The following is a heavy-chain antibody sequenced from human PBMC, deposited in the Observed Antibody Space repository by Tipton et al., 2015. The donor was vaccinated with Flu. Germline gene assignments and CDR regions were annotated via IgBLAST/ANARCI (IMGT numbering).Heavy chain of an antibody. Sequence: TLSLTCSVSGDSMSSYCWTWVRQPAGNGLECLGRIYSSGNTYYSPSFKSRLTMSIATSKKQFSLNLSPVTAADTAASYCARGSGSGSYVIFDSWGQGTLVTVPS. CDR1: GDSMSSYC. D-gene: IGHD3-10*01. V-gene: IGHV4-4*07. J-gene: IGHJ4*02. CDR2: IYSSGNT. CDR3: ARGSGSGSYVIFDS.